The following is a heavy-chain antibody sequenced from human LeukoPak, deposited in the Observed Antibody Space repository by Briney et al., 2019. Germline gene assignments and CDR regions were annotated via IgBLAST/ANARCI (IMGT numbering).Heavy chain of an antibody. CDR2: IYYSGTT. CDR3: ARQDSTRYCSGGSCFSDY. CDR1: GGSVYSSSYY. J-gene: IGHJ4*02. V-gene: IGHV4-39*01. D-gene: IGHD2-15*01. Sequence: SETLSLTCTVSGGSVYSSSYYWGWIRQPPGKGLEWIGSIYYSGTTYYNPSLKSRVTISVDTSKNQFSLKLSSVTAADTAVYYCARQDSTRYCSGGSCFSDYWGQGTLVTVSS.